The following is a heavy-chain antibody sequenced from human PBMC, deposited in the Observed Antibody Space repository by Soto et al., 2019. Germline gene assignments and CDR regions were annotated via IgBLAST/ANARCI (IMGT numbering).Heavy chain of an antibody. V-gene: IGHV4-30-4*01. CDR1: GDSISIAVYY. J-gene: IGHJ6*02. Sequence: PSETLSLTSTVSGDSISIAVYYWSWVRQPPGKGLEWIGYIYYSGSTYYNPSLKSRVTISVDTSKNQFSLKLSSVTAADTAVYNCAGFIVVVPAAAYYYYGMEVWGQGTTVTVSS. D-gene: IGHD2-2*01. CDR2: IYYSGST. CDR3: AGFIVVVPAAAYYYYGMEV.